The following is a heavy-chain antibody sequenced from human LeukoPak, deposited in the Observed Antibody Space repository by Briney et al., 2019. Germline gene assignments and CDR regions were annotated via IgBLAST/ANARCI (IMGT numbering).Heavy chain of an antibody. Sequence: SVKVSCKASGGTFSSYAISWVRQAPGQGLEWMGGIIPIFGTANYAQKFQGRVTITADESTSTAYMELSSLRSEDTAVYYCASSGLPPYYYYYGMGVWGQGTTVTVSS. J-gene: IGHJ6*02. V-gene: IGHV1-69*01. CDR3: ASSGLPPYYYYYGMGV. D-gene: IGHD3-10*01. CDR2: IIPIFGTA. CDR1: GGTFSSYA.